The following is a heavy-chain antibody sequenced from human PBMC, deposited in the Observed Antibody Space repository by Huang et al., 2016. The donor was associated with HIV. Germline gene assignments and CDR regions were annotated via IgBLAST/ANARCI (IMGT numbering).Heavy chain of an antibody. D-gene: IGHD4-17*01. Sequence: QVHLVQSGAEVKKPGASVKVSCKASGYTFTNYDINWVRQAPGRGLGWMGWMNPNTGNAGFAQSLQGRVTMTRKTSITTAYMELTSLTSEDTAVYYCARSAYGDLDYWGLGTLVIVSS. CDR2: MNPNTGNA. V-gene: IGHV1-8*02. J-gene: IGHJ4*02. CDR1: GYTFTNYD. CDR3: ARSAYGDLDY.